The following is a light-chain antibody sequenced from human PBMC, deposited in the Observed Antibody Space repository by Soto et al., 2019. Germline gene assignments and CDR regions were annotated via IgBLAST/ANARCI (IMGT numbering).Light chain of an antibody. CDR2: HAS. Sequence: EIVMTQSPATLSVSPGERANLSCRASQDIGRSLAWYQRTPGQAPRLLIQHASVTATGVPDRFRGTGSGTEFSLTISSLQSDDFAVYYCQQYLDWPPRYTFGQGTRLEIK. V-gene: IGKV3-15*01. J-gene: IGKJ2*01. CDR1: QDIGRS. CDR3: QQYLDWPPRYT.